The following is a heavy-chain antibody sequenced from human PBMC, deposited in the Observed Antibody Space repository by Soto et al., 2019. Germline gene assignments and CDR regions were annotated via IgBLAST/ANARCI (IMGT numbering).Heavy chain of an antibody. D-gene: IGHD5-12*01. CDR3: ARDRSVDGYNYVDY. Sequence: ASVKVSFKASGYTFTGYYMHWLRQAPGQGLEWMGWINPNSGCTNYAQKFQGWVTMTRDTSISTAYMELSRLRSDDTAVYYCARDRSVDGYNYVDYWGQGTLVTVSS. V-gene: IGHV1-2*04. J-gene: IGHJ4*02. CDR1: GYTFTGYY. CDR2: INPNSGCT.